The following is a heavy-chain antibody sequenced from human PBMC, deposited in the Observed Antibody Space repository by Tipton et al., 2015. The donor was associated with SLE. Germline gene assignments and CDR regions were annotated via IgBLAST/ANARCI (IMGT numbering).Heavy chain of an antibody. V-gene: IGHV1-18*04. Sequence: QLVQSGAEVKKPGASVKVSCKASGYTFTSYDISWVRQAPGQGLEWMGWISTYNGNTNYAQKLQGRVTMTTDTSTSTAYMELRSLRSDDTAVYYWARGEVLLWFDEGNYYYYYMGVGGKGSTVTVSS. CDR3: ARGEVLLWFDEGNYYYYYMGV. D-gene: IGHD3-10*01. J-gene: IGHJ6*03. CDR1: GYTFTSYD. CDR2: ISTYNGNT.